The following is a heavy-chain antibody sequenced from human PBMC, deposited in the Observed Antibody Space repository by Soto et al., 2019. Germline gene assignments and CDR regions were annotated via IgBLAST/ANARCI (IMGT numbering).Heavy chain of an antibody. Sequence: TSETLSLTCGVNDGSLNGYFWSWIRQSPGKGLEWIGEINPSGSTSHNPSLKSRVTLSIDTSKNQFSLRLSSVTAADSAIYYCARRGRYCSSRTSCYFYFDSWVQGTLVTVSS. CDR3: ARRGRYCSSRTSCYFYFDS. J-gene: IGHJ4*02. CDR2: INPSGST. D-gene: IGHD2-2*01. CDR1: DGSLNGYF. V-gene: IGHV4-34*01.